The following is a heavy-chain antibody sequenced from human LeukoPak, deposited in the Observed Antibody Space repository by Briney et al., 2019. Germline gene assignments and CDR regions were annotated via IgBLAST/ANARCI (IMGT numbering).Heavy chain of an antibody. CDR3: AKDHTLRAGDRDAFDI. CDR1: GYTFTSYD. J-gene: IGHJ3*02. D-gene: IGHD2-21*01. Sequence: ASAKVSCKASGYTFTSYDINWVRPATGQGLEWMGWMNPNSGNTGYAQKFQGRVTITRNTSISTAYMELSSLRSEDTAVYYCAKDHTLRAGDRDAFDIWGQGTMVTVSS. CDR2: MNPNSGNT. V-gene: IGHV1-8*03.